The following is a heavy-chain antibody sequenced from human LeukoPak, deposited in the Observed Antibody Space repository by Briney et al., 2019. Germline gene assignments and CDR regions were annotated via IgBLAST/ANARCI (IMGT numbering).Heavy chain of an antibody. CDR2: IYYSGST. Sequence: SETLSLTCTVSGGSISSYYWGWIRQPPGKGLEWIGSIYYSGSTYYNPSLKSRVTISVDTSKNQFSLKLSSVTAADTAVYYCARVPRGSRPHYWGQGTLVTVSS. CDR3: ARVPRGSRPHY. CDR1: GGSISSYY. J-gene: IGHJ4*02. D-gene: IGHD3-10*01. V-gene: IGHV4-39*07.